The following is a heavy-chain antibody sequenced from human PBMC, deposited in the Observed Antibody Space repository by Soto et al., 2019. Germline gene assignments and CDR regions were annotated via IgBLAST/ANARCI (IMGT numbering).Heavy chain of an antibody. D-gene: IGHD2-2*01. Sequence: GGSLRLSCAASGFTFSSYAMSWVRQAPGKGLEWVSAISGSGGSTYYADSVKGRFTISRDNSKNTLYLQMNSLRAEDTAVYYCAKDYEPYIVVVPAAIGSGFDYWGQGTLVTVSS. J-gene: IGHJ4*02. CDR1: GFTFSSYA. V-gene: IGHV3-23*01. CDR3: AKDYEPYIVVVPAAIGSGFDY. CDR2: ISGSGGST.